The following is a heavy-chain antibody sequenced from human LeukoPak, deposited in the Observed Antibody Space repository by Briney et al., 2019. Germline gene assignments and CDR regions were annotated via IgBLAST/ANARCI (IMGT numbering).Heavy chain of an antibody. CDR1: GFTFSSYG. V-gene: IGHV3-33*01. CDR2: IWYDGSNK. Sequence: GGSLRPSCAASGFTFSSYGMHWVRQAPGKGLEWVAVIWYDGSNKYYADSVKGRFTISRDNSKNTLYLQMNSLRAEDTAVYYCAREVPRGGFDPWGQGTLVTVSS. CDR3: AREVPRGGFDP. J-gene: IGHJ5*02. D-gene: IGHD3-10*01.